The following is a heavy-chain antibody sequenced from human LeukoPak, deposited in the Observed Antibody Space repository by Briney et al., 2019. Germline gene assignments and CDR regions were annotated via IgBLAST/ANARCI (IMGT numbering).Heavy chain of an antibody. CDR1: GFTFSNYW. V-gene: IGHV3-7*01. J-gene: IGHJ4*02. CDR2: INKDGSEE. CDR3: VRGGGVSGYDLLDY. D-gene: IGHD5-12*01. Sequence: GGSLRLSCAASGFTFSNYWMTWVRQAPGQGLEWVAHINKDGSEEHYMDSVKARFTISRDNAKNSLSLQMNSLRAEDTAVYYCVRGGGVSGYDLLDYWGQGTLVTVSS.